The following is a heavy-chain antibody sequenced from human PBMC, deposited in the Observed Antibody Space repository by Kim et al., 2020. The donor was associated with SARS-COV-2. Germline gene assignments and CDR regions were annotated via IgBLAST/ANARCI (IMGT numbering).Heavy chain of an antibody. V-gene: IGHV4-59*13. Sequence: SETLSLTCTVSGGSISSYYWSWIRQPPGKGLEWIGYIYYSGSTNYNPSLKSRVTISVDTSKNQFSLKLSSVTAADTAVYYCARAGRDTIFGVALGWFDPWGQGTLVTVSS. J-gene: IGHJ5*02. CDR3: ARAGRDTIFGVALGWFDP. D-gene: IGHD3-3*01. CDR1: GGSISSYY. CDR2: IYYSGST.